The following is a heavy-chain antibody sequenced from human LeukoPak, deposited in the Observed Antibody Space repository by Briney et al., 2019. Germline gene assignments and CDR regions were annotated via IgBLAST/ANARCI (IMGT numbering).Heavy chain of an antibody. V-gene: IGHV1-18*01. D-gene: IGHD1-26*01. CDR3: ARGGNYFRFDP. J-gene: IGHJ5*02. Sequence: ASVKVSCKASGYTFTNYIISWVRQAPGQGLEWMGWISAYNSNTNYAQKLQGRVTMPTDTSTATAYMELRSLRSDDTAVYYCARGGNYFRFDPWGQGTLVTVSS. CDR2: ISAYNSNT. CDR1: GYTFTNYI.